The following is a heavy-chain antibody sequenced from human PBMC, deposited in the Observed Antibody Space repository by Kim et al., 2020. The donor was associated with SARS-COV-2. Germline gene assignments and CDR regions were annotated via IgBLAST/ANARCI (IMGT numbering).Heavy chain of an antibody. D-gene: IGHD2-2*01. V-gene: IGHV4-39*01. CDR1: GGSISSSSYY. CDR3: ARQDIVVVPAASRFDP. Sequence: SETLSLTCTVSGGSISSSSYYWGWIRQPPGKGLEWIGSIYYSGSTYYNPSLKSRVTISVDTSKNQFSLKLSSVTAADTAMYYCARQDIVVVPAASRFDPWGQGTLVTVSS. J-gene: IGHJ5*02. CDR2: IYYSGST.